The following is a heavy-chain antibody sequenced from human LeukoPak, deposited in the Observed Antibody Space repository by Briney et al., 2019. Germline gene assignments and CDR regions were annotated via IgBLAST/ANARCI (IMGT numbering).Heavy chain of an antibody. V-gene: IGHV3-30*02. CDR2: IRYDGSNK. Sequence: GGSLRLSCSASGFTFTTYGMNWVRQAPGKGLEWVAFIRYDGSNKYYADSVKGRFTISRDNSKNTLYLQMNSLRAEDTAVYYCAKEGEWELLPFYYWGQGTLVTVSS. J-gene: IGHJ4*02. CDR3: AKEGEWELLPFYY. CDR1: GFTFTTYG. D-gene: IGHD1-26*01.